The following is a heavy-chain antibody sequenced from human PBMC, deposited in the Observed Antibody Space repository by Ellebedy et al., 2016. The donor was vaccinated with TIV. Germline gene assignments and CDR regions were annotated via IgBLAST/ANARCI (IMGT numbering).Heavy chain of an antibody. V-gene: IGHV4-39*01. J-gene: IGHJ4*02. CDR1: GSPITETKYY. D-gene: IGHD3-10*01. Sequence: SETLSLTCDVSGSPITETKYYRGWIRQPPGKGLEWIGNIYYSGNTNYNASLKRRVIISIDTSKNQLSLRLRSVTAADTAVYYCARCYGSGSLPFDYWGQGTLVTVSS. CDR3: ARCYGSGSLPFDY. CDR2: IYYSGNT.